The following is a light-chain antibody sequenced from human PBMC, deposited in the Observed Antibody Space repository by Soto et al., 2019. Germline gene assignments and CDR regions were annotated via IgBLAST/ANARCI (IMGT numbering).Light chain of an antibody. CDR3: QAWGTGMV. J-gene: IGLJ2*01. CDR1: SGHSSYA. CDR2: INSDVSH. V-gene: IGLV4-69*01. Sequence: QPVLTQPPSASASLGASVRLTCTLNSGHSSYAIAWHQQQPEKGPQYLMKINSDVSHSKGGGIPDRFSGSSSGAERYLTISSLQSEDEADYYCQAWGTGMVFGGGTKVTVL.